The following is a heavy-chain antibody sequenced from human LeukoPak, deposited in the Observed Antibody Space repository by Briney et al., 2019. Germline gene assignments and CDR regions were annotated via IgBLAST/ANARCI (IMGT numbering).Heavy chain of an antibody. CDR2: VYYSGST. CDR3: ARVVRGYSYGYVVDY. Sequence: SQTLSLTCTVSGGSISSGGYYWSWIRQHPGKGLEWIGYVYYSGSTYYNPSLKSRVTISVDTSMNQFSLKLSSVTAADTAVYYCARVVRGYSYGYVVDYWGQGTLVTVSS. D-gene: IGHD5-18*01. CDR1: GGSISSGGYY. J-gene: IGHJ4*02. V-gene: IGHV4-31*03.